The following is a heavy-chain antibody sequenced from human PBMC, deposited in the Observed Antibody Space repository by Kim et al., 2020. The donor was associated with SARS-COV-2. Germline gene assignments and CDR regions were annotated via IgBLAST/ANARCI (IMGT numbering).Heavy chain of an antibody. CDR3: ARVLRYFDWIHDAFDI. D-gene: IGHD3-9*01. CDR1: GGSISSGSYY. V-gene: IGHV4-61*02. J-gene: IGHJ3*02. Sequence: SETLSLTCTVSGGSISSGSYYWSWIRQPAGKGLEWIGRIYTSGSTNYNPSLKSRVTISVDTSKNQFSLKLSSVTAADTAVYYCARVLRYFDWIHDAFDIWGQGTMVTVSS. CDR2: IYTSGST.